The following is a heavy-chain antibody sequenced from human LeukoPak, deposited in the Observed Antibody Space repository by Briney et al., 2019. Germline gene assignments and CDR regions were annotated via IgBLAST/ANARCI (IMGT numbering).Heavy chain of an antibody. V-gene: IGHV4-61*01. J-gene: IGHJ4*02. D-gene: IGHD5-24*01. CDR1: GGSVSSGSYY. CDR3: ARSRWLQYDFDY. Sequence: PSETLSLTCTVSGGSVSSGSYYWSWIRQPPGTGLEWIGYIYYSGSTNYNPSLKSRVTISVDTSKNQFSLKLSSVTAADTAVYYCARSRWLQYDFDYWGQGTLVTVSS. CDR2: IYYSGST.